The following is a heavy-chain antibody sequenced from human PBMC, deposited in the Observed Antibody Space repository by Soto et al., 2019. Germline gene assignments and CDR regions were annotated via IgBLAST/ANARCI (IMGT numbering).Heavy chain of an antibody. CDR1: GGSISSGGYY. CDR2: ISYSGST. V-gene: IGHV4-31*03. Sequence: ASETLSLTCTVSGGSISSGGYYWSWIRQHPGKGLEWIGYISYSGSTYYNPSLESRVTISVDTSKNQFSLKLSSVTAADTAVYYGARDALSRDSIWGQGTLVTVSS. D-gene: IGHD3-22*01. J-gene: IGHJ4*02. CDR3: ARDALSRDSI.